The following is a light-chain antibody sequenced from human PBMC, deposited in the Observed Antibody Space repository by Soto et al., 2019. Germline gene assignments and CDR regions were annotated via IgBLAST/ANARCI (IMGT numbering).Light chain of an antibody. Sequence: EIVLTQSPATLSLSPGERATLSCRASQSVSSYLAWYQQKPGQAPRLLIYDASNRATGIPARFSGSGSGTDFTPTISSLEPEDFAVYYCQQRTDRPPWTFGQGTRWIS. CDR2: DAS. CDR1: QSVSSY. V-gene: IGKV3-11*01. CDR3: QQRTDRPPWT. J-gene: IGKJ1*01.